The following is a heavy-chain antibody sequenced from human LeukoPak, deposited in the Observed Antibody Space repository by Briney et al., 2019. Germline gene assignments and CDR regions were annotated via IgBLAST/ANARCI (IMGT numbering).Heavy chain of an antibody. J-gene: IGHJ4*02. D-gene: IGHD2-15*01. V-gene: IGHV3-7*01. Sequence: PGGSLRLSCAASGFTFSSYWMSWVRQAPGKGLEWVANIKQDGSEKYYVDSVKGRFTISRDNAKNSLYLQMNSLRAEDTAVYYCARGVFAAGRGSCYSGYFDYWGQGTLVTVSS. CDR1: GFTFSSYW. CDR3: ARGVFAAGRGSCYSGYFDY. CDR2: IKQDGSEK.